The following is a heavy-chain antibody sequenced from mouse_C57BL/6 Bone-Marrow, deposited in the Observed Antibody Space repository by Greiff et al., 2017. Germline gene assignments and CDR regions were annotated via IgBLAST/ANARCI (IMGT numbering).Heavy chain of an antibody. Sequence: QVQLKQPGTELVKPGASVKLSCKASGYTFTSYWMHWVKQRPGQGLEWIGNINPSNGGTNYNEKFKSKATLTVDKSSSTAYMQLSSLTSEDSAVYYCARKDYGSRPYYFDYWGQGTTLTVSS. J-gene: IGHJ2*01. CDR3: ARKDYGSRPYYFDY. CDR2: INPSNGGT. D-gene: IGHD1-1*01. CDR1: GYTFTSYW. V-gene: IGHV1-53*01.